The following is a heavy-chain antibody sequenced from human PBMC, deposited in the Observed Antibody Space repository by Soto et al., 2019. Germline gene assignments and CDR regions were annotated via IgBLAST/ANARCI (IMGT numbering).Heavy chain of an antibody. Sequence: EVQLVESGGGWVWRGGSLRLSRAASGFTLGSYWMNWVRQPPGKGLEWVANIKVDGSEQYYADSVKGRFTISRDNTKNSLYLQMHSLTDGDTAMYYCARAPHGMDVWGRGTTVTVSS. J-gene: IGHJ6*02. CDR2: IKVDGSEQ. CDR1: GFTLGSYW. CDR3: ARAPHGMDV. V-gene: IGHV3-7*03.